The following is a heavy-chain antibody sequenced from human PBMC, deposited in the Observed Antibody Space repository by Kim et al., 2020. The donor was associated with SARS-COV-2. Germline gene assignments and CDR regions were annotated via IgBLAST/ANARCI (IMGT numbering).Heavy chain of an antibody. CDR3: ARARSGSSASSPY. CDR2: ISPSGGST. J-gene: IGHJ4*02. D-gene: IGHD2-2*01. Sequence: ASVKVSCKASGYTFTNYYMHWLRQAPGQGLEWMGIISPSGGSTTYAQKFQGRVTMTRDTSTTTAYLEVASLRSGDTAVYYCARARSGSSASSPYWGQGTLVTVSS. CDR1: GYTFTNYY. V-gene: IGHV1-46*01.